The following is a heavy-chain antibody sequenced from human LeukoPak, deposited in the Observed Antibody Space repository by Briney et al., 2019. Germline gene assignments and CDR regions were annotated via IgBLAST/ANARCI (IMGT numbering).Heavy chain of an antibody. J-gene: IGHJ4*02. Sequence: GGSLRLSCAVCGITLSNYCQSCVRQASGKGLEWVAGISVRGGRTHYTDSVKGRFPISRDNSKNTLYLPMNTLSAEHTGVYLCAKRDVVIRVILVGFHKEAYYFDSWGQGALVTVSS. CDR1: GITLSNYC. CDR3: AKRDVVIRVILVGFHKEAYYFDS. V-gene: IGHV3-23*01. CDR2: ISVRGGRT. D-gene: IGHD3-22*01.